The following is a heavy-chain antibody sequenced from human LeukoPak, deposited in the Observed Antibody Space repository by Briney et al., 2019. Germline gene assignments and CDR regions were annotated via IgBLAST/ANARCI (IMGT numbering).Heavy chain of an antibody. CDR1: GYTFTSYY. CDR3: ARDRAGDFYYYYYVDV. J-gene: IGHJ6*03. Sequence: ASVKVSCKASGYTFTSYYMHWVRQAPGQGLEWMGIINPSGGSTSYAQKFQGRVTMTRDTSTSTVYMELSSLRSEDTAVYYCARDRAGDFYYYYYVDVWGKGTTVTVSS. D-gene: IGHD2-21*01. V-gene: IGHV1-46*01. CDR2: INPSGGST.